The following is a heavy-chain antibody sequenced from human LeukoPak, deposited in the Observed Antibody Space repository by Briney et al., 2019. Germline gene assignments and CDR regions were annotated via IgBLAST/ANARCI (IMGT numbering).Heavy chain of an antibody. Sequence: SETLSLTCTVSGGSITSYYWSWIRQPPGKGLEWIAYMYNSGSTNYNPSLKSRVTISIDTSKNQFSLKLSSLTAADTAIYYCARGIESYGNYGYWGQGILVTVSS. CDR2: MYNSGST. V-gene: IGHV4-59*01. D-gene: IGHD4-11*01. CDR1: GGSITSYY. CDR3: ARGIESYGNYGY. J-gene: IGHJ4*02.